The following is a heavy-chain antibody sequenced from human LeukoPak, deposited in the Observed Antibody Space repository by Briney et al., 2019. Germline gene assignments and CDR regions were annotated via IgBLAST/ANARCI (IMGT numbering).Heavy chain of an antibody. CDR3: ARLGAAPAPFFAFDI. CDR1: GYSFTSYW. V-gene: IGHV5-51*01. D-gene: IGHD6-13*01. CDR2: IYPGNSDT. J-gene: IGHJ3*02. Sequence: GESVKISCKGSGYSFTSYWIGWVRQMPGKGLECMGTIYPGNSDTRYSPSFQGQVTISADKSISTAYLQWSSLKASDTAIYYCARLGAAPAPFFAFDIWGQGTMVTVSS.